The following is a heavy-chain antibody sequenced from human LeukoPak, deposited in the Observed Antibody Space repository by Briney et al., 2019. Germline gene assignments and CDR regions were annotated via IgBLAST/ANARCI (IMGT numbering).Heavy chain of an antibody. V-gene: IGHV4-61*02. D-gene: IGHD6-19*01. CDR1: GGSISSGSYY. CDR2: IYTSGST. CDR3: ARSTAGTFDFDY. J-gene: IGHJ4*02. Sequence: PSETLSLTCTVSGGSISSGSYYWSWIRQPAGKGLEWIGRIYTSGSTNYNPSPKSRVPISVDTSKNQFSLKLSSVTAADTAVYYCARSTAGTFDFDYWGQGTLVTVSS.